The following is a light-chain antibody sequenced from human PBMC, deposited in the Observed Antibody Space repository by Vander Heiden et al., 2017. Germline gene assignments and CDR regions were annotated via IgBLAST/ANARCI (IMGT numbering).Light chain of an antibody. J-gene: IGLJ3*02. CDR2: EDS. Sequence: YDLTQPPSAAVTPRQSARITCSVDALPKKYADWFQKKSGQAPVLVIYEDSKRPSEIPEKFSSSSSGTMATLTISGAQVEDEADYYCYSTDGSGDHGVFGGGTKLTVL. CDR1: ALPKKY. V-gene: IGLV3-10*01. CDR3: YSTDGSGDHGV.